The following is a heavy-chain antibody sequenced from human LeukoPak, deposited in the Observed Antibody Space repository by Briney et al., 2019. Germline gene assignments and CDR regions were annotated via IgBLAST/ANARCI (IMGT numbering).Heavy chain of an antibody. CDR1: GFTASSNY. J-gene: IGHJ4*02. V-gene: IGHV3-72*01. Sequence: PGGSLRLSCAASGFTASSNYMSWVRQAPGKGLEWVGRTRNKANSYTTEYAASVKGRFTISRDDSKNSLYLQMNSLKTEDTAVYYCARGATDWGQGTLVTVSS. CDR2: TRNKANSYTT. CDR3: ARGATD. D-gene: IGHD1-26*01.